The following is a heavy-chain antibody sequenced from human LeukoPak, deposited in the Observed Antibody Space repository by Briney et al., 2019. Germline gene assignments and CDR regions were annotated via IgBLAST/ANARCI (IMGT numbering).Heavy chain of an antibody. J-gene: IGHJ4*02. CDR1: GGSVSSGSYF. CDR3: ARRLYGGSYYHFDY. Sequence: SETLSLTCTVSGGSVSSGSYFWNWIRQPPGKGLEWVGYTYYSGSTYYNPSLKSRVTISVDTSKNQFSLKLSSVTAADTAVYYCARRLYGGSYYHFDYWGQGTLVTVSS. CDR2: TYYSGST. D-gene: IGHD1-26*01. V-gene: IGHV4-61*01.